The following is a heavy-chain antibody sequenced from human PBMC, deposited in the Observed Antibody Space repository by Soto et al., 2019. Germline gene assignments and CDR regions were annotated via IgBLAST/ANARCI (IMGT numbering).Heavy chain of an antibody. J-gene: IGHJ6*03. D-gene: IGHD3-3*01. CDR3: AKIPERGLVFGVVIVPTYYYYYMDV. V-gene: IGHV3-23*01. CDR1: GFTFSSYA. Sequence: GESLKISCAASGFTFSSYAMSWVRQAPGKGLEWVSAISGSGGSTYYADSVKGRFTISRDNSKNTLYLQMNSLRAENTAVYYCAKIPERGLVFGVVIVPTYYYYYMDVWGKGTTVTVSS. CDR2: ISGSGGST.